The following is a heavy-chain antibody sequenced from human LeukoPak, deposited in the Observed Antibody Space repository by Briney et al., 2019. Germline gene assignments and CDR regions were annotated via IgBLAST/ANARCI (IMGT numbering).Heavy chain of an antibody. V-gene: IGHV3-21*06. J-gene: IGHJ6*02. CDR1: GVTFKNYV. Sequence: PGGSLRLSCAASGVTFKNYVMNWGRQAPGKGREWGSPISSGAADIDNADSVKGRFTISRDNAKNSLYLDLKRLRDEAPAVYYCARSKGGAPRECGMDVWGQGTTVTVSS. CDR2: ISSGAADI. D-gene: IGHD2/OR15-2a*01. CDR3: ARSKGGAPRECGMDV.